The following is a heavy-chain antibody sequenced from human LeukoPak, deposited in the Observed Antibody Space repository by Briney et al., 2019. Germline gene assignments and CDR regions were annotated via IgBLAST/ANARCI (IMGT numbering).Heavy chain of an antibody. CDR1: GGTFSSYA. V-gene: IGHV1-18*01. CDR2: ISAYNGNT. Sequence: GASVKVSCKASGGTFSSYAISWVRQAPGQGLEWMGWISAYNGNTNYAQKLQGRVTMTTDTSTSTAYMELRSLRSDDTAVYYCARIRYRYYMDVWGKGTTVTVSS. D-gene: IGHD3-16*02. CDR3: ARIRYRYYMDV. J-gene: IGHJ6*03.